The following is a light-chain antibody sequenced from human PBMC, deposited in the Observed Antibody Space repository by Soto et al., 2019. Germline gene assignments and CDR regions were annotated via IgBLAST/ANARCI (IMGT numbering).Light chain of an antibody. CDR1: QSVSSNY. CDR3: QQYDISPWS. V-gene: IGKV3-20*01. J-gene: IGKJ1*01. Sequence: EIVLTQSPGTLSLSPGERATLSCRASQSVSSNYLAGYQQKPGQAPRLLIYGASSRSTGIPDRFSGSGSGIDFTLTISTLAPEDFAVYYCQQYDISPWSFGQGIKVEIK. CDR2: GAS.